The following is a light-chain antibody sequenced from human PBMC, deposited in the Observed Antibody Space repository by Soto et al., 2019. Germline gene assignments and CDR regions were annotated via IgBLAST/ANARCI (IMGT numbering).Light chain of an antibody. V-gene: IGKV2-28*01. CDR3: MQALQPPLT. CDR1: QSLLHSNGYNY. Sequence: DIVLTQSPLSLPVTPGAPASISCRSCQSLLHSNGYNYVDWYPQKPGQSPKLMIYLVSNRASGVPDRFSGSGSGTDCTLKISRVEAEDVGLYYCMQALQPPLTFGQGPRLEI. J-gene: IGKJ5*01. CDR2: LVS.